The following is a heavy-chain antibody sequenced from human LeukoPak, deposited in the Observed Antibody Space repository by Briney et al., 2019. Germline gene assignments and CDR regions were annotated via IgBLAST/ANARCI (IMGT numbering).Heavy chain of an antibody. D-gene: IGHD3-3*01. CDR1: GGYISTYY. CDR2: IYSSGST. Sequence: PSETLSLTCTVSGGYISTYYWSWIRQPAGKGLEWIGRIYSSGSTNYNPSLRSRLAMSVDTSKNQFSLKLSSVTAADSALYYCAKLESPYYYAMDVWGQGTTVTVSS. V-gene: IGHV4-4*07. CDR3: AKLESPYYYAMDV. J-gene: IGHJ6*02.